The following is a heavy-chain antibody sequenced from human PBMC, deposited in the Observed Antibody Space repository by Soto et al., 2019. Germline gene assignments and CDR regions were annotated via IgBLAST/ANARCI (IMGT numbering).Heavy chain of an antibody. D-gene: IGHD6-19*01. V-gene: IGHV5-51*01. CDR1: GYTYITYW. CDR2: IHPGDSDT. Sequence: GESLKISCKGSGYTYITYWIGWVRQMPGKGLEWMGIIHPGDSDTRYSPSVQGQVTISADKSTSTAYLQWSSLKASDTAMYYCARHGSSGPEDTMDVWGQGTTVTVSS. CDR3: ARHGSSGPEDTMDV. J-gene: IGHJ6*02.